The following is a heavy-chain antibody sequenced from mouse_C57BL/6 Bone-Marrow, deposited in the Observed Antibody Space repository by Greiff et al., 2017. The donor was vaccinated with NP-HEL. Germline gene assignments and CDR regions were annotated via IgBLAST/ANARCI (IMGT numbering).Heavy chain of an antibody. CDR3: SIGGNYVSLFAY. CDR2: ISYDGSN. J-gene: IGHJ3*01. V-gene: IGHV3-6*01. D-gene: IGHD2-1*01. Sequence: VQLKESGPGLVKPSQSLSLTCSVTGYSITSGYYWNWIRQFPGNKLEWMGYISYDGSNNYNPSLKNRILITRDPSKNQFFLKLNSVTTEDTATSYCSIGGNYVSLFAYWGQGTLVTVSA. CDR1: GYSITSGYY.